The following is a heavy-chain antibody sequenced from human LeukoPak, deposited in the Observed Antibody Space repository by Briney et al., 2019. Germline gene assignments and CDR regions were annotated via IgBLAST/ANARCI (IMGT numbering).Heavy chain of an antibody. J-gene: IGHJ4*02. CDR3: ARGRGRTLIRGVNDY. D-gene: IGHD3-10*01. CDR2: ISAYNGNT. V-gene: IGHV1-18*01. Sequence: ASVKVSCKASGYTFTSYGISWVRQAPGQGLEWMGWISAYNGNTNYAQQFQGRVTLPTDKSTSTVYMDLRSLRSDDTAVYYCARGRGRTLIRGVNDYWGQGTLVSVSS. CDR1: GYTFTSYG.